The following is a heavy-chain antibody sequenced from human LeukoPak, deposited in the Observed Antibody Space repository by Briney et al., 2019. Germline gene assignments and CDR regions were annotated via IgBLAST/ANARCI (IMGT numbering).Heavy chain of an antibody. CDR2: INHSGST. V-gene: IGHV4-34*01. Sequence: NPSETLSLTCAVYGGSFSGYYWSWIRQPPGKGLEWIGEINHSGSTNYNPSLKSRVTISVDTFKNQSSLKLSSVTAADTAVYYCARAAGTLYWGQGTLVTVSA. D-gene: IGHD6-13*01. CDR1: GGSFSGYY. CDR3: ARAAGTLY. J-gene: IGHJ4*02.